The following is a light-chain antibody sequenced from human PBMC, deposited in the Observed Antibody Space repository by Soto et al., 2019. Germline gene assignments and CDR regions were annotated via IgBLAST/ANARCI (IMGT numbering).Light chain of an antibody. CDR2: WAS. V-gene: IGKV4-1*01. J-gene: IGKJ2*01. Sequence: DIGMTQSPDSLAVSLGERATINCKSSRSVLYSSNNKNYLALYQQKPVQPPKFLISWASTRESGVPDRFSGSGSGTDFTLTISSLQPEDVAAYHCQQYYSTPYTFGQGTKLEIK. CDR3: QQYYSTPYT. CDR1: RSVLYSSNNKNY.